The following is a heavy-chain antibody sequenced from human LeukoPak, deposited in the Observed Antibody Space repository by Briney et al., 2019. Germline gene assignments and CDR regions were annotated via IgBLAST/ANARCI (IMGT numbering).Heavy chain of an antibody. J-gene: IGHJ3*01. CDR1: GFTFSSYA. CDR3: ARDYSSGWPGY. V-gene: IGHV3-23*01. CDR2: ISGSGGST. Sequence: GGSLRLSCAASGFTFSSYAMSWVRQAPGKGLEWVSAISGSGGSTYYADSVKGRFTISRDNAKNALSLQMNSLRVEDTAVYYCARDYSSGWPGYWGQGTMVTVSS. D-gene: IGHD6-19*01.